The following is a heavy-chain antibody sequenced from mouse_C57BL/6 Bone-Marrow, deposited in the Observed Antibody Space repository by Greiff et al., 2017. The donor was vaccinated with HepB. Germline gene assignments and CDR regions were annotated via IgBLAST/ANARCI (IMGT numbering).Heavy chain of an antibody. D-gene: IGHD1-1*01. J-gene: IGHJ2*01. CDR2: INPNNGGT. CDR1: GYTFTDYY. CDR3: ANITTVVPYYFDY. V-gene: IGHV1-26*01. Sequence: VQLQQSGPELVKPGASVKISCKASGYTFTDYYMNWVKQSHGKSLEWIGDINPNNGGTSYNQKFKGKATLTVDKSSSTAYMELRSLTSEDSAVYYCANITTVVPYYFDYWGQGTTLTVSS.